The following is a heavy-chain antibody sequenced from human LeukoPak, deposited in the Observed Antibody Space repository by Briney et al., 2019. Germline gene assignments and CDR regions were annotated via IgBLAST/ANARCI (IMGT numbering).Heavy chain of an antibody. CDR1: GFTFGSYW. Sequence: GGSLRLSCAASGFTFGSYWMSWVRQAPWKGLEWVANIKEDGSEKHYVDSVKGRFTISRDNAKNSLYLQMNSLRAEDTALYYFAIEQSCGKDYWGQGTLVTVSS. V-gene: IGHV3-7*05. J-gene: IGHJ4*02. CDR2: IKEDGSEK. D-gene: IGHD4-23*01. CDR3: AIEQSCGKDY.